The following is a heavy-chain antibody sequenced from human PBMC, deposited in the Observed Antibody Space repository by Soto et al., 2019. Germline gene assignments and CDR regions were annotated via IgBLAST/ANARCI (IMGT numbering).Heavy chain of an antibody. D-gene: IGHD3-16*01. Sequence: QVQLVQSGAEVKKPGASVKVSCKASGYTFTNFGISWVRQAPGQGLEWMGWLSAYNGNTNYAQNFQGRTAMTTDTSSSTEYMELRSLRSDDAAEYSRVRGGPPIDCRGQGTQVTLSS. V-gene: IGHV1-18*01. CDR2: LSAYNGNT. J-gene: IGHJ4*02. CDR3: VRGGPPIDC. CDR1: GYTFTNFG.